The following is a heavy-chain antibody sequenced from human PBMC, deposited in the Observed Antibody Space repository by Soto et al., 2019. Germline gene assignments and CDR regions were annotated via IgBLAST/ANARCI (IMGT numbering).Heavy chain of an antibody. CDR2: IYTSGST. CDR3: AREGYGDYVGAFDI. V-gene: IGHV4-4*07. D-gene: IGHD4-17*01. CDR1: GGSISRYS. J-gene: IGHJ3*02. Sequence: SKTLSLTCTVSGGSISRYSWSWIRQPAGKGLEWIGRIYTSGSTNYNPPPKSRVTMSVDTSKNQFSPKLSSVSVADKAVYYCAREGYGDYVGAFDIWGQGKMVTVS.